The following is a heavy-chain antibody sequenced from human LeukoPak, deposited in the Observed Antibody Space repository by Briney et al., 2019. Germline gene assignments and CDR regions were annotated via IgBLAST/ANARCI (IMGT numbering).Heavy chain of an antibody. D-gene: IGHD3-22*01. Sequence: KPSETLSLTCTVSGGSISSYYWSWIRQPPGKGLEWIGFIFYSGTTNYNPSLKSRVTISVDTSKNQFSLKLSSVTAADTAVYYCERGGWNKFDYWGQGTLVTVSS. J-gene: IGHJ4*02. CDR2: IFYSGTT. V-gene: IGHV4-59*01. CDR3: ERGGWNKFDY. CDR1: GGSISSYY.